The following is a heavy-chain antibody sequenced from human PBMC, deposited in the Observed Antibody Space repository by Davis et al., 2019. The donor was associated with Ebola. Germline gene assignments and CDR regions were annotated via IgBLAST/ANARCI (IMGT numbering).Heavy chain of an antibody. J-gene: IGHJ5*02. CDR3: ARDPSPYYYDSGSCQGWFDP. D-gene: IGHD3-10*01. CDR2: ISYDGSNK. CDR1: GFSIRPYG. Sequence: PAESLSLPCAASGFSIRPYGLHSVRQAPAQGLEWVAVISYDGSNKYYADSVKVRLTISRDNSKNTLYLQLNSLRAEDTGVYYCARDPSPYYYDSGSCQGWFDPWGQGTLVTVSS. V-gene: IGHV3-30*03.